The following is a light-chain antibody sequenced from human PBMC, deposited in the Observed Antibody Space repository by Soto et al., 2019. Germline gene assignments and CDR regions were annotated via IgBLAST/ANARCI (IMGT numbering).Light chain of an antibody. V-gene: IGKV3-20*01. CDR1: QSVSSSY. CDR3: QQYDSSPT. CDR2: GAS. J-gene: IGKJ4*01. Sequence: EIVLTQSPGTLSLSPGERATLSCRASQSVSSSYLAWYQQKPGQAPRLLIYGASSRATSIPDRFSGSGSGTDFTLTISRLEPEDFAVYYCQQYDSSPTFGGGTKVEIK.